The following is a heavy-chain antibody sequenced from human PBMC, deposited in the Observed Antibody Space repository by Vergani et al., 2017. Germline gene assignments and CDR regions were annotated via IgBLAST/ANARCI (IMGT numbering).Heavy chain of an antibody. CDR1: GYSFTSYW. CDR3: ARQVAVASKCWSPYYYYGMDV. J-gene: IGHJ6*02. Sequence: EVQLVQSGAEAKKPGESLRISCKGSGYSFTSYWISWVRQMPGQGLEWKGRIDPSDSYTNYRPSIQGHVTISADKSISTAYLKWSSLKASDTAICYCARQVAVASKCWSPYYYYGMDVWDQGTAISVSS. D-gene: IGHD6-19*01. CDR2: IDPSDSYT. V-gene: IGHV5-10-1*01.